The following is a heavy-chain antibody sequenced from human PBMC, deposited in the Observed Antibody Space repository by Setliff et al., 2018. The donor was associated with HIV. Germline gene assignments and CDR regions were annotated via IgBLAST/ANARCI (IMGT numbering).Heavy chain of an antibody. CDR1: GFTVSTNY. V-gene: IGHV3-53*01. CDR2: IYTGGST. Sequence: QSGGSLRLSCAASGFTVSTNYMSWVRQAPGKGLEWVSIIYTGGSTYYADSVKGRFTISRDNSKNTLYLQMISLRADDTAVYYCAKSLLVAGNDYWGQGTLVTVSS. D-gene: IGHD2-8*02. J-gene: IGHJ4*02. CDR3: AKSLLVAGNDY.